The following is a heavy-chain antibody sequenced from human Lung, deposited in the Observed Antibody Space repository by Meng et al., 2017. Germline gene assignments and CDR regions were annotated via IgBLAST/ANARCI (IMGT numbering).Heavy chain of an antibody. J-gene: IGHJ4*02. V-gene: IGHV4-39*07. CDR2: IYYSGGD. CDR1: GPSNRVSSYY. CDR3: GRGREWGRGFDF. Sequence: QFHVHVVGPGAGETSHAPSVRCCVTGPSNRVSSYYLGWMRQAPGKGLEWIGSIYYSGGDTQNPQSRRRMTLSTGTSTIHFALMLFNVLAADAAVYFFGRGREWGRGFDFWGQGTLVTVSS. D-gene: IGHD3-16*01.